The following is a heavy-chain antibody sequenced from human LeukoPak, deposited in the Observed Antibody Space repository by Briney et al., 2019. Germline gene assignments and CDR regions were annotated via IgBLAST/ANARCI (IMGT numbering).Heavy chain of an antibody. J-gene: IGHJ4*02. CDR3: ARSRQMVYATTPFDY. Sequence: ASVKVSCKASGGTFSSYAISWVRQAPGQGLEWMGLISAYNGNTNYAQKLQGRVTMTTDTSTSTAYMELRSLRSDDTAVYYCARSRQMVYATTPFDYWGQGTLVTVSS. CDR1: GGTFSSYA. D-gene: IGHD2-8*01. V-gene: IGHV1-18*01. CDR2: ISAYNGNT.